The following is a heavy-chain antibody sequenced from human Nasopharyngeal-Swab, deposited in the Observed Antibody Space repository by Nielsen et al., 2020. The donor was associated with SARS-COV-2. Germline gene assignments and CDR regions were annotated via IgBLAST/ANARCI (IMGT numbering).Heavy chain of an antibody. J-gene: IGHJ6*02. CDR3: ARDPTPDILTPGDYYYGMDV. CDR2: INHSGST. Sequence: WIRQPPGKGMEWIGEINHSGSTNYNPSLKSRVTISVDTSKNQFSLKLSSVTAADTAVYYCARDPTPDILTPGDYYYGMDVWGQGTTVTVSS. D-gene: IGHD3-9*01. V-gene: IGHV4-34*01.